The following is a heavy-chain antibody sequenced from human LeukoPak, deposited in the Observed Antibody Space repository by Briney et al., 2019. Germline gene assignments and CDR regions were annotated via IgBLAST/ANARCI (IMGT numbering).Heavy chain of an antibody. V-gene: IGHV4-59*12. CDR1: GGSINNYY. CDR2: IYYSGSV. J-gene: IGHJ6*02. D-gene: IGHD2-15*01. Sequence: SGTLSLTCTVSGGSINNYYWSWIRHPPGRRLEWIGYIYYSGSVSYNPSLKSRVTMSVDTSKNQFSLKLSSVTAADTAVYYCARDPPPGSYYYYGMDVWGQGTTVTVSS. CDR3: ARDPPPGSYYYYGMDV.